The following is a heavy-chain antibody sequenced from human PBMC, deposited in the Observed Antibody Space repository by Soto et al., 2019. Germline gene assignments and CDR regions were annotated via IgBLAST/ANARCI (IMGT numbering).Heavy chain of an antibody. V-gene: IGHV3-30*03. CDR2: ISYGGANK. CDR1: GFTFNSHA. D-gene: IGHD2-2*02. Sequence: VQLVESGGGVVQHGRSLRLSCAVSGFTFNSHAMHWVRQAPGKGLEWVAVISYGGANKYYVDSVKGRFTISIDNSKNTLLLQMDSLRPEDTALYFCARGTRSCSSTSCYTVDYWGRGTLVTVSP. CDR3: ARGTRSCSSTSCYTVDY. J-gene: IGHJ4*02.